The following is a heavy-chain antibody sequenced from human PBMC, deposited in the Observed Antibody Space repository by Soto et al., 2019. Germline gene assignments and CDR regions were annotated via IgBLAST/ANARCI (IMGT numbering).Heavy chain of an antibody. CDR1: GGSISSSNW. CDR3: ARRARNWHYFDY. V-gene: IGHV4-4*02. CDR2: FHCACIS. J-gene: IGHJ4*02. D-gene: IGHD1-20*01. Sequence: PSAALALTCAFSGGSISSSNWWSGVRQPPGNGLEWIGYFHCACISSYNCPLKSRVNMSLATSKNQFSLKLSSVSAAATATHSSARRARNWHYFDYWGKRAMVTVSS.